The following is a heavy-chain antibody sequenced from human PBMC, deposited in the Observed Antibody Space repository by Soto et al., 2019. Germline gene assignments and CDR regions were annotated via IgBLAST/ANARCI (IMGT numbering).Heavy chain of an antibody. Sequence: SVKVSCKASGGTFSSYAISWVRQAPGQGLEWMGGIIPIFGTANYAQKFQGRVTITADESTSTAYMELSSLRSEDTAVYYCARVGLEITMVRGVIIGPLDYWGQGTLVTVSS. D-gene: IGHD3-10*01. V-gene: IGHV1-69*13. CDR2: IIPIFGTA. CDR1: GGTFSSYA. J-gene: IGHJ4*02. CDR3: ARVGLEITMVRGVIIGPLDY.